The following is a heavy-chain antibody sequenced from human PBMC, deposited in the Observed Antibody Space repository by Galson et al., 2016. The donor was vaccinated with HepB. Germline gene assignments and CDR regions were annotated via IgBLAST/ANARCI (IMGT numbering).Heavy chain of an antibody. CDR2: INGGNGDT. CDR3: ARDRVARQNFYLYYMDV. CDR1: GYMFTTYS. J-gene: IGHJ6*03. V-gene: IGHV1-3*01. Sequence: SVKVSCKASGYMFTTYSIHWVRQAPGQRLEWMGWINGGNGDTKYSQKFQGRVTIRSDTSATTAYMELTNLTSEDTAVYYCARDRVARQNFYLYYMDVWGTGTTVIVSS. D-gene: IGHD5-12*01.